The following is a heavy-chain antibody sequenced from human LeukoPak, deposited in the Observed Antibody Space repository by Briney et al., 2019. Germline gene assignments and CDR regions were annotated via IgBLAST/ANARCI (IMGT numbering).Heavy chain of an antibody. Sequence: GGSLRLSCAASGFTFSSYAMSWVRQAPGKGLEWVSAISGSGGSTYYADSVKGRFTISRGNSKNTLYLQMNSLRAEDTAVYYCAKDRVGATSRYYFDYWGQGTLVTVSS. D-gene: IGHD1-26*01. CDR3: AKDRVGATSRYYFDY. CDR1: GFTFSSYA. CDR2: ISGSGGST. V-gene: IGHV3-23*01. J-gene: IGHJ4*02.